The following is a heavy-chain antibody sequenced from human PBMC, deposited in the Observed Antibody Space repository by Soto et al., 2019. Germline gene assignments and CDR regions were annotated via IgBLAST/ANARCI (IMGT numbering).Heavy chain of an antibody. D-gene: IGHD6-13*01. V-gene: IGHV3-30*18. CDR1: GFTFSSYV. CDR2: ISYDGSNK. Sequence: GGSLRLSCAASGFTFSSYVMHWVRQAPGKGLEWVAVISYDGSNKYYADSVKGRLTISRDNSKNTLYLQMNSLRAEDTAVYYCAKSGRAAADYYYYGMDVWGQGTTVTVSS. J-gene: IGHJ6*02. CDR3: AKSGRAAADYYYYGMDV.